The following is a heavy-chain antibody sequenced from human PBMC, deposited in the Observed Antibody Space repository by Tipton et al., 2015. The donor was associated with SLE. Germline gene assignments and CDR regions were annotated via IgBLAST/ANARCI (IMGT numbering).Heavy chain of an antibody. V-gene: IGHV4-34*01. CDR1: GGSFSGYY. J-gene: IGHJ3*02. CDR3: AAEGMAAAGNAFDI. CDR2: INHRGST. Sequence: GLVKPSETLSLTCAVYGGSFSGYYWSWIRQPPGKGLEWIGDINHRGSTNYNPSLKSRVTISVDTSKNQFSLKLSSVTAADTAVYYCAAEGMAAAGNAFDIWGHGTMVTVSS. D-gene: IGHD6-13*01.